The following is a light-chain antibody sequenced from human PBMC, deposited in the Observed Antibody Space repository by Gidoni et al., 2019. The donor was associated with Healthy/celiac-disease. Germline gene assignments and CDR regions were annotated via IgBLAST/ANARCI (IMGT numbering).Light chain of an antibody. CDR2: STN. J-gene: IGLJ3*02. CDR1: SGSVSTSYY. V-gene: IGLV8-61*01. Sequence: QTVLTPQLSLSVSPGGTVTLTCGLSSGSVSTSYYPSWYQQTPGQAPRTLTYSTNTPPSGVPDRFSGSILGNKAALTITGAQADDESDYYCVLYMGSGLWVFGGGTKLTVL. CDR3: VLYMGSGLWV.